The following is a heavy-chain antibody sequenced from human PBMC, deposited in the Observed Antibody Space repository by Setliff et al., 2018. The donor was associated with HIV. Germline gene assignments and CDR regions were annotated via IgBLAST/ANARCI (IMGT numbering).Heavy chain of an antibody. Sequence: PSETLSLPCTVSGGSISRYYWSWIRQPAGKGLEWIGRIYPSGNINYNPSLKSRLTMSIDTSKNQFSLKLSSVTATDTAVYYCARDAGPHYGSGPPLEYWGQGIQVTVSS. CDR2: IYPSGNI. V-gene: IGHV4-4*07. D-gene: IGHD3-10*01. CDR1: GGSISRYY. CDR3: ARDAGPHYGSGPPLEY. J-gene: IGHJ4*02.